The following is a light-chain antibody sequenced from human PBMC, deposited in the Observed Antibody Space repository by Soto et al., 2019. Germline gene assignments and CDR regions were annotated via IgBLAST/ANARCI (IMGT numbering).Light chain of an antibody. Sequence: QSVLTQPASVSGSPGQSITISCTGTGSDIGAYNYVSWYQQHPGKAPKLIIYGVYHQPSGVSTRFSASKSAYTASLTISGLQAEDEADYYCSSFTTTYFYVFGPGTKVTVL. CDR2: GVY. CDR3: SSFTTTYFYV. CDR1: GSDIGAYNY. J-gene: IGLJ1*01. V-gene: IGLV2-14*01.